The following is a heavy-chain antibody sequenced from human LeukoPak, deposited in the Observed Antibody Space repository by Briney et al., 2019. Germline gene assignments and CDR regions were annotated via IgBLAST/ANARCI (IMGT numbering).Heavy chain of an antibody. J-gene: IGHJ4*02. V-gene: IGHV4-39*07. CDR2: IYYSGST. CDR3: ARQTGSGLFTLP. Sequence: SETLSLTCTVSGGSISSSSYYWGWIRQPPGKGLEWIGSIYYSGSTYYNPSLKSRVTISVDRSKNQFSLKLRSVIAADTAVYYCARQTGSGLFTLPGGQGTLVTVSS. CDR1: GGSISSSSYY. D-gene: IGHD3/OR15-3a*01.